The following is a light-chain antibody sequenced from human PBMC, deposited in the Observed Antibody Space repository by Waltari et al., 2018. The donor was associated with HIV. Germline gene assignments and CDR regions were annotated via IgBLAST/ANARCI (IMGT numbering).Light chain of an antibody. CDR1: SSNIGSNT. J-gene: IGLJ3*02. CDR3: AAWDDSLNGLWV. Sequence: QSVLTQPPSTSGTPGQRATISCSGSSSNIGSNTVNWYQHLPGTAPKLLISGNNQRPSEGPDRFAGSKSGTAAALAISGLQSEDEADYYCAAWDDSLNGLWVFGGGTKLTVL. V-gene: IGLV1-44*01. CDR2: GNN.